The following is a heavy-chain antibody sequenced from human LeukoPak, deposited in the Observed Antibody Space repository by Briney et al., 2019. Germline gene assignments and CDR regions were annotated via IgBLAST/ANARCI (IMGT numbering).Heavy chain of an antibody. Sequence: PSETLSLTCTVSGGSISSGSYYWSWIRQPAGKGLEWIGRIYTSGSTNYNPSLKSRVTISVDTSKNQVSLKLSSVTAADTAVYYCARSPSSRFDYWGQGTLVTVSS. CDR2: IYTSGST. J-gene: IGHJ4*02. CDR3: ARSPSSRFDY. CDR1: GGSISSGSYY. D-gene: IGHD6-13*01. V-gene: IGHV4-61*02.